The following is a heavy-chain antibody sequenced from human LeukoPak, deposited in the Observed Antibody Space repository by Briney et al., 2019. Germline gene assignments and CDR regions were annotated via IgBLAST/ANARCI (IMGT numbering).Heavy chain of an antibody. CDR1: GFTFSNYA. J-gene: IGHJ4*02. CDR3: AKWGDYDVLTGYYVSDY. CDR2: ITGSGSNT. Sequence: GGSLRLSCAASGFTFSNYAMSWVRQAPGKGLEWVSPITGSGSNTYYADSVKGRFTISRDNSKNTVFLQMNSLRAEDTAVYYCAKWGDYDVLTGYYVSDYWGQGTLVTVSS. D-gene: IGHD3-9*01. V-gene: IGHV3-23*01.